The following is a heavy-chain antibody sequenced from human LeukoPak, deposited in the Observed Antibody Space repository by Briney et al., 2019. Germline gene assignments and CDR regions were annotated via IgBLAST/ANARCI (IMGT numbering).Heavy chain of an antibody. V-gene: IGHV4-34*01. CDR2: INASGRT. D-gene: IGHD3-16*01. CDR3: ARGDWGGYFDY. J-gene: IGHJ4*02. Sequence: PSETLSLTCIVYGMSLTDFQRGWIRQSPGKGLEWIGEINASGRTNYNPSLKTSVFISRDTSKRQFSLNLTPVTAADTALYYCARGDWGGYFDYWGQGIQVTVSS. CDR1: GMSLTDFQ.